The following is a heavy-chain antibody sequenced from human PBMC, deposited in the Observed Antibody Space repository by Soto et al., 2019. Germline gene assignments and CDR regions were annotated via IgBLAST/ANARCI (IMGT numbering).Heavy chain of an antibody. CDR3: SRDLTIVPATHPRLENYGMDV. J-gene: IGHJ6*02. V-gene: IGHV1-18*01. D-gene: IGHD2-2*01. Sequence: QVQLVQSAGEVKKPGASVKVSCKASGYSFTSYGISWVRRAPGQGLEWMGWISPYNGHTQFVERCPGRVTMTTDTATKTAYMELRNLRSEDTDHDYCSRDLTIVPATHPRLENYGMDVWGQGTTVIVSS. CDR1: GYSFTSYG. CDR2: ISPYNGHT.